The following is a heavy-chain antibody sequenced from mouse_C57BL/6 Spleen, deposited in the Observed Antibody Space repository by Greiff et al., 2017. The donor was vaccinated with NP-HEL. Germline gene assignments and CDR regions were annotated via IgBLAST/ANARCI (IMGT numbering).Heavy chain of an antibody. Sequence: VQLQESGAELVRPGASVTLSCKASGYTFTDYEMHWVKQTPVHGLEWIGAIDPETGGTAYNQKFKGKAILTADKSSSTAYMELRSLTSEDSAVYYCTRERNFLGDYWGQGTTLTVSS. D-gene: IGHD3-3*01. J-gene: IGHJ2*01. CDR2: IDPETGGT. V-gene: IGHV1-15*01. CDR3: TRERNFLGDY. CDR1: GYTFTDYE.